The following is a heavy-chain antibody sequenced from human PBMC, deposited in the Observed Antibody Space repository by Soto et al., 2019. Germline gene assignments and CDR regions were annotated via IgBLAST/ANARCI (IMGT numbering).Heavy chain of an antibody. CDR3: ARDRHFYDSNGDLAFDM. J-gene: IGHJ3*02. D-gene: IGHD3-22*01. V-gene: IGHV3-30*03. Sequence: EGSLSLSCADSRVPFSNSGIHWVRQAPGKGLEWLAVISYDAKREYFADSVRGRFTVSRDNSGDTLYLQMNTLRPEDTAVYYCARDRHFYDSNGDLAFDMWGQGTMVTVSS. CDR2: ISYDAKRE. CDR1: RVPFSNSG.